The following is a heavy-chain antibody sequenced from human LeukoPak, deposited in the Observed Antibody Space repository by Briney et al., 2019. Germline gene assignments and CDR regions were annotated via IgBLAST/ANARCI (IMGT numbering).Heavy chain of an antibody. CDR1: GGSISSGGYS. CDR3: ARVNDYRHDYGDYLYFDY. CDR2: IYYSGST. J-gene: IGHJ4*02. Sequence: SETLSLTCAVSGGSISSGGYSWSWIRQPPGKGLEWIGYIYYSGSTYYNPSLKSRVTISVDTSKNQFSLKLSSVTAADTAVYCCARVNDYRHDYGDYLYFDYWGQGTLVTVSS. D-gene: IGHD4-17*01. V-gene: IGHV4-30-4*07.